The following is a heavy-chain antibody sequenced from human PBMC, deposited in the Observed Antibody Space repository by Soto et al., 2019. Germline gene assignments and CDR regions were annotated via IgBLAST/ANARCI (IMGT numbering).Heavy chain of an antibody. V-gene: IGHV4-61*01. J-gene: IGHJ4*02. CDR1: GASVSSETHF. D-gene: IGHD1-26*01. CDR3: VGEDMSGTYYFDY. CDR2: VYRTGIT. Sequence: SETLSLTCRVSGASVSSETHFWTWIRQPPGKGLEWIGYVYRTGITNSNPALTSRVTVSADRSKSQFSLTLRSVTAADTAVYYCVGEDMSGTYYFDYWGPGIQVTV.